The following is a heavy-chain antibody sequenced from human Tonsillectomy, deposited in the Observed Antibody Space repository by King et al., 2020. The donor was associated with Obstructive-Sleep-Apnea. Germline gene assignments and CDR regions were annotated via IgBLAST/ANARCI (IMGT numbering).Heavy chain of an antibody. CDR1: GGSISSYY. J-gene: IGHJ3*02. D-gene: IGHD3-3*01. V-gene: IGHV4-59*01. CDR2: IYYSGST. Sequence: QLQESGPGLVKPSETLSLTCTVSGGSISSYYWSWIRQPPGKGLEWIGYIYYSGSTNYNPSLKSRVTISVDTSKNQFSLKLSSVTAADTAVYYCARHNNEYYDFWSGYSPNAFDIWGQGTMVTVSS. CDR3: ARHNNEYYDFWSGYSPNAFDI.